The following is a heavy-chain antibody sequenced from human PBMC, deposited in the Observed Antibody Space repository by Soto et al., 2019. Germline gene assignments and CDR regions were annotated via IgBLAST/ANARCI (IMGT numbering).Heavy chain of an antibody. CDR1: GFTCIDYY. D-gene: IGHD3-16*01. J-gene: IGHJ6*02. V-gene: IGHV3-11*01. Sequence: GGSLRLSCASSGFTCIDYYMSWIRQAPGKGLEWVSYISSSGSTIYYAASVKGRFTISRDNAKNSLYLQMNSLSAEDTAVYYCARDHPSGGFYSSMDVWGQGTTVTVSS. CDR3: ARDHPSGGFYSSMDV. CDR2: ISSSGSTI.